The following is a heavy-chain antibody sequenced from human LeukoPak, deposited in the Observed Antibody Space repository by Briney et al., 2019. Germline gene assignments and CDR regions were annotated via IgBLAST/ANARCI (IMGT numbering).Heavy chain of an antibody. V-gene: IGHV1-24*01. Sequence: GASVKVSCKVSGSTPIELSMHWVRQAPGKGLEWMGGFDPEHGETIYAQKFQGRVTMTEDTSTATAYMELSSLRSEDTAVYYCATSQWELPVWFDPWGQGTLVTVSS. CDR1: GSTPIELS. CDR3: ATSQWELPVWFDP. D-gene: IGHD1-26*01. J-gene: IGHJ5*02. CDR2: FDPEHGET.